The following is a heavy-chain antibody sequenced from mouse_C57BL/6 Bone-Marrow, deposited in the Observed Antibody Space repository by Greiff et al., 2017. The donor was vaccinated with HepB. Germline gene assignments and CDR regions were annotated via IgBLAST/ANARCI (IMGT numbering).Heavy chain of an antibody. CDR2: IYPGSGNT. D-gene: IGHD2-12*01. J-gene: IGHJ4*01. CDR3: ARPFYCSGISYLNYAMDY. Sequence: VQLQPSGPELVNPWASVKISCKASGYSFPSYYIHWVKQRPGQGLGWIGWIYPGSGNTKYNEKFKGKATMKADPSSSTAYMQLSSLTSEDTAVYDGARPFYCSGISYLNYAMDYWGQGTSVTVSS. V-gene: IGHV1-66*01. CDR1: GYSFPSYY.